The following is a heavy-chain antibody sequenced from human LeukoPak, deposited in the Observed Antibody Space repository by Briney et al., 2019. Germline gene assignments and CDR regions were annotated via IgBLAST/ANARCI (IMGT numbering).Heavy chain of an antibody. CDR3: ARGRWFDP. V-gene: IGHV4-34*01. Sequence: ASETLSFTCAVYGGSFSGYYWSWIRQPPGKGLEWIGEINHSGSTNYNPSLKSRVTISVDTSKNQFSLKLSSVTAADTAVYYCARGRWFDPWGQGTLVTVSS. CDR2: INHSGST. CDR1: GGSFSGYY. J-gene: IGHJ5*02.